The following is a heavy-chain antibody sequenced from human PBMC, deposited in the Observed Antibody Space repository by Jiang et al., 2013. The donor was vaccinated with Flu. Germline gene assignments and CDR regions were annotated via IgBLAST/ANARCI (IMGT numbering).Heavy chain of an antibody. V-gene: IGHV3-23*01. CDR2: ITGSGGST. J-gene: IGHJ4*02. Sequence: VQLLESGGGLVQPGGSLRLSCVASEFTFRSYAMSWVRQAPGQGLEWVSAITGSGGSTYYADSVKGRFTISRDNSKNTLYLEMNSLRAEDAAVYYCAKGSAGARPYYFEYWGQGTLVTVSS. CDR1: EFTFRSYA. CDR3: AKGSAGARPYYFEY. D-gene: IGHD7-27*01.